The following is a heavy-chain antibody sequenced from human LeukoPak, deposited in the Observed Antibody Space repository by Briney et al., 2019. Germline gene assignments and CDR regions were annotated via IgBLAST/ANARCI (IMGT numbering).Heavy chain of an antibody. CDR3: ARGGIWFGELSFDY. CDR2: ISHSGST. CDR1: GGSFSGYY. D-gene: IGHD3-10*01. V-gene: IGHV4-34*01. Sequence: SETLSLTCAVYGGSFSGYYWSWIRQPPGKGLEWIGEISHSGSTNYNPSLKSRVTISVDTSKNQFSLKLSSVTAADTAVYYCARGGIWFGELSFDYWGQGTLVTVSS. J-gene: IGHJ4*02.